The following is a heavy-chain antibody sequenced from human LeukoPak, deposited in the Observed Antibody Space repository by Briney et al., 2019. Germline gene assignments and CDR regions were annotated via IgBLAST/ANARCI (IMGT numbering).Heavy chain of an antibody. V-gene: IGHV1-46*01. Sequence: ASVKVSCKASGYTFTSYYMHWVRQAPGQGLEWMGIINPSGGSTSYAQKFQGRVTMTTDTSTSTAYMELRGLRSDDTAVYYCARGRLWFGDVAGYKPDFDYWGQGTLVTVSS. CDR2: INPSGGST. CDR1: GYTFTSYY. D-gene: IGHD3-10*01. J-gene: IGHJ4*02. CDR3: ARGRLWFGDVAGYKPDFDY.